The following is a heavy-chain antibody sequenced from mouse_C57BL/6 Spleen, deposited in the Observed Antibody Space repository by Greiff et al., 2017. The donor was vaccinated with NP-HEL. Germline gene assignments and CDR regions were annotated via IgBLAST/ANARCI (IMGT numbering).Heavy chain of an antibody. CDR3: ARKEIYYEVYAMDY. CDR2: IWTGGGT. V-gene: IGHV2-9-1*01. J-gene: IGHJ4*01. Sequence: VHLVESGPGLVAPSQSLSITCTVSGFSLTSYAISWVRQPPGKGLEWLGVIWTGGGTNYNSALKSRLSISKDNSKSQVFLKMNSLQTDDTARYYCARKEIYYEVYAMDYWGQGTSVTVSS. D-gene: IGHD2-4*01. CDR1: GFSLTSYA.